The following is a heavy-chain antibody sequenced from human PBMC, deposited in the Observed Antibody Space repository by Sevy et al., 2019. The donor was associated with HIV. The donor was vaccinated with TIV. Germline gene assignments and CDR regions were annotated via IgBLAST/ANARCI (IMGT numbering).Heavy chain of an antibody. CDR2: IYYNGHI. J-gene: IGHJ4*02. CDR3: AGENAWGRCYS. CDR1: GGSITSLY. D-gene: IGHD1-26*01. Sequence: SETLSLTCTVSGGSITSLYWNWIRQPPGKGLEWIANIYYNGHINYNPSLKSRFTLPLDTSKNQFSLRLSSVTAADTAMYYCAGENAWGRCYSWGQGTLVTVSS. V-gene: IGHV4-59*08.